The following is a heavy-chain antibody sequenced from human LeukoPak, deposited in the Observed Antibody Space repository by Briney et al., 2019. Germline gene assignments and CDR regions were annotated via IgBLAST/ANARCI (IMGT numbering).Heavy chain of an antibody. CDR3: ARDRHIAAAVYYYYMDV. Sequence: ASVKVSCNASGGTFSSYIISWVRQAPGQGLEWMGWINAYNGNTDYAQRVQGRVTITTDTSTSTAYMELRSLRSDDTAVYYCARDRHIAAAVYYYYMDVWGKGTPVTVSS. CDR2: INAYNGNT. V-gene: IGHV1-18*01. J-gene: IGHJ6*03. D-gene: IGHD6-13*01. CDR1: GGTFSSYI.